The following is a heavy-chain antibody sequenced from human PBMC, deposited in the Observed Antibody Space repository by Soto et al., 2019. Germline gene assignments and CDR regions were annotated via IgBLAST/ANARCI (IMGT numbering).Heavy chain of an antibody. J-gene: IGHJ6*02. CDR2: IYTSGST. V-gene: IGHV4-4*07. Sequence: SETLSLTCTFSGGSIISYYWSWIRQPAGKGLEWIGRIYTSGSTNYNPSLKSRVTMSVDTSKNQFSLKLSSVTAADTAVYYCARVRSLGQPWGMDVWGQGTTVTVSS. D-gene: IGHD1-26*01. CDR1: GGSIISYY. CDR3: ARVRSLGQPWGMDV.